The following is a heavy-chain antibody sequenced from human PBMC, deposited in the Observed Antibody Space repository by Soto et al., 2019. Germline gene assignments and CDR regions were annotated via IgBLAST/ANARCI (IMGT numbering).Heavy chain of an antibody. Sequence: ASVKVSCTASGYTFTSYAMHWVRQAPGQRLEWMGWINAGNGNTKYSQKFQGRVTITRDTSASTAYMELSSLRSEDTAVYYCARDYYGSGSSYYFDYWGQGTLVTVSS. CDR2: INAGNGNT. J-gene: IGHJ4*02. CDR3: ARDYYGSGSSYYFDY. V-gene: IGHV1-3*01. CDR1: GYTFTSYA. D-gene: IGHD3-10*01.